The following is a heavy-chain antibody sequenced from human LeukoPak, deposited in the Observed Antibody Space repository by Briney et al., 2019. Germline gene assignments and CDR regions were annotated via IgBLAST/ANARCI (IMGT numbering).Heavy chain of an antibody. Sequence: GGSLRLSCAASGFTFSSYSMNWVRQAPGKGLEWVSYISSSSSTIYYADSVKGRFTISRDNAKKSLYLQMNSLRVEDTAMYYCARDGGTNWHEPTWFDFWGQGTQVTVSA. J-gene: IGHJ4*02. CDR3: ARDGGTNWHEPTWFDF. CDR2: ISSSSSTI. CDR1: GFTFSSYS. V-gene: IGHV3-48*01. D-gene: IGHD1-1*01.